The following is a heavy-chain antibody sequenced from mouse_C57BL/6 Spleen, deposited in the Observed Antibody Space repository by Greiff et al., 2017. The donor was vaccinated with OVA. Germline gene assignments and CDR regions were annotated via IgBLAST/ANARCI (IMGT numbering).Heavy chain of an antibody. D-gene: IGHD3-1*01. J-gene: IGHJ4*01. V-gene: IGHV3-6*01. CDR3: ARDRGKDAMDY. CDR2: ISYDGSN. Sequence: DVKLQESGPGLVKPSQSLSLTCSVTGYSITSGYYWNWLRQFPGNKLEWMGYISYDGSNNYNPSLKNRISITRDTSKNQFFLKLNSVTTEDTATYYCARDRGKDAMDYWGQGTSVTVSS. CDR1: GYSITSGYY.